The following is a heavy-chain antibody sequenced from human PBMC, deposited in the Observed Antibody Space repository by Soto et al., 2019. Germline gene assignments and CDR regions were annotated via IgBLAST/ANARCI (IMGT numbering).Heavy chain of an antibody. D-gene: IGHD3-3*01. CDR3: ARELTMYGVGGWRYTGMDV. CDR1: GFSFSNFF. CDR2: ISHSGAKI. Sequence: QARVLESGGGLVTPGGTLTLSCSGSGFSFSNFFATWLRHSPPKGLEGLSSISHSGAKIYYADSVRGPFTISRDTARGTGALHMTKVRVEDSGVYFCARELTMYGVGGWRYTGMDVWGPGTPVAVSS. V-gene: IGHV3-11*01. J-gene: IGHJ6*01.